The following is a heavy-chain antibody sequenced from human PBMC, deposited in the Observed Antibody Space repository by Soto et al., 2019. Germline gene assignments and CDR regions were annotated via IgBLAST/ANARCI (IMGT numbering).Heavy chain of an antibody. Sequence: GASVKVSCKASGYTFTSYYMHWVRQAPGQGLEWMGIINPSGGSTSYAQKFQGRVTMTRDTSTSTVYMELSSLRSEDTAVYYCARDLSPYYDSSGGFDYWGQGTLVTVSS. CDR2: INPSGGST. D-gene: IGHD3-22*01. CDR3: ARDLSPYYDSSGGFDY. V-gene: IGHV1-46*01. J-gene: IGHJ4*02. CDR1: GYTFTSYY.